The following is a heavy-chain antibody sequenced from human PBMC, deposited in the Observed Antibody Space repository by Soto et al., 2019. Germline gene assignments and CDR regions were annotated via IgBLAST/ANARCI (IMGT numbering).Heavy chain of an antibody. CDR2: IYYSGST. J-gene: IGHJ4*02. CDR1: GGSISSGGYY. D-gene: IGHD4-17*01. Sequence: PSETLSLTCTVSGGSISSGGYYWSWIRQHPGKGLEWIGYIYYSGSTYYNPSLKSRVTISVDTSKNQFSLKLSSVTAADTAVYYCARDLFLMGDYESDYFDFRDKGTLVTVST. V-gene: IGHV4-31*03. CDR3: ARDLFLMGDYESDYFDF.